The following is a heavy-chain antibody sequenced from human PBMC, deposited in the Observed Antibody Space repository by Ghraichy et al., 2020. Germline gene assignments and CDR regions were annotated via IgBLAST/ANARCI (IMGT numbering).Heavy chain of an antibody. CDR1: GFTFSTSG. CDR3: AKDVRGAPRGGVAV. J-gene: IGHJ6*02. D-gene: IGHD3-10*02. Sequence: GGSLRLSSASFGFTFSTSGMRWARQAPGKGLEWVSGIIYTGGGTSYADSVKGRFTVSRYNSKNTLYLQMNSLRVEDTAVYYCAKDVRGAPRGGVAVWGQGATFIVSS. CDR2: IIYTGGGT. V-gene: IGHV3-23*01.